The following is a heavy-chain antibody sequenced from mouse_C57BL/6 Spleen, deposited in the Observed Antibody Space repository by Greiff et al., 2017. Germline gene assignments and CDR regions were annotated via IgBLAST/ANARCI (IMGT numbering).Heavy chain of an antibody. CDR3: ASAYDYDRGFDY. D-gene: IGHD2-4*01. V-gene: IGHV1-26*01. CDR1: GYTFTDYY. J-gene: IGHJ2*01. Sequence: EVQLQQSGPELVKPGASVKISCKASGYTFTDYYMNWVKQSPGKSLEWIGDINPNNGGTSYNQKFKGKATLTVDKASSTAYMELRSLTSEDSAVYDCASAYDYDRGFDYWGQGTTLTVSS. CDR2: INPNNGGT.